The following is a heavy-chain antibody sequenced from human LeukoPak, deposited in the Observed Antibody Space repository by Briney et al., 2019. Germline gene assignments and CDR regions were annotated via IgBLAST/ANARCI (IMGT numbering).Heavy chain of an antibody. CDR3: AREVTMVRGVIVGGWFDP. V-gene: IGHV1-69*04. CDR1: GGTFSSYA. D-gene: IGHD3-10*01. J-gene: IGHJ5*02. CDR2: IIPILGIA. Sequence: GASVKVSCKASGGTFSSYAISWVRQAPGQGLEWMGRIIPILGIANYAQKFQGRVTITADKSTSTAYMELSSLRSEDTAVYYCAREVTMVRGVIVGGWFDPWGQGTLVTVSS.